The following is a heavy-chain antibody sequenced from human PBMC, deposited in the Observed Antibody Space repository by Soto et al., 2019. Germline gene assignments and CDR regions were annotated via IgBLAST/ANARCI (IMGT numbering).Heavy chain of an antibody. CDR2: INHSGST. V-gene: IGHV4-34*01. CDR1: GGSFSGYY. J-gene: IGHJ4*02. Sequence: SETLSLTCAVYGGSFSGYYWSWIRQPPGKGLEWIGEINHSGSTNYNPSLKSRVTISVDTSKNQFSLKLSSVTAADTAVYYCARGPMGWWFYNLDYLGQGTLATVSS. D-gene: IGHD2-15*01. CDR3: ARGPMGWWFYNLDY.